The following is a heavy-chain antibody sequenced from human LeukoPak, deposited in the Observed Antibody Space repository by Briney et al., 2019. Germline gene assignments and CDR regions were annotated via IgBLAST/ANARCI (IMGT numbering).Heavy chain of an antibody. D-gene: IGHD2-21*02. Sequence: GGSLRLSCAASGFTVSSNYMSWVRQAPGKGLEWVSVIYSGGSTYYADSVKGRFTISRDNSKNTLYLQMNSLRAEDTAVYYCAREHSSRGPFCGGDCYSDWFDAWGQGTLVTVSS. CDR3: AREHSSRGPFCGGDCYSDWFDA. CDR2: IYSGGST. CDR1: GFTVSSNY. J-gene: IGHJ5*02. V-gene: IGHV3-66*01.